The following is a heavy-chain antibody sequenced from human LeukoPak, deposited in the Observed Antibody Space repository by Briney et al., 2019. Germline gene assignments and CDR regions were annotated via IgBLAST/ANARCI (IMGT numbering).Heavy chain of an antibody. D-gene: IGHD6-13*01. V-gene: IGHV4-61*05. CDR1: GGSISSSSYY. Sequence: PSETLSLTCTVSGGSISSSSYYWGWIRQPPGKGLEWIGYIYYSGSTNYNPSLKSRVTISVDTSKNQFSLKLSSVTAADTAVYYCASGESISSSSWYGAFDIWGQGTMVTVSS. J-gene: IGHJ3*02. CDR2: IYYSGST. CDR3: ASGESISSSSWYGAFDI.